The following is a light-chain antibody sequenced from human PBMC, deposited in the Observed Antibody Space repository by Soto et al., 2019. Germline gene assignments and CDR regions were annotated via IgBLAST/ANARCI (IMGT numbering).Light chain of an antibody. CDR2: DAS. V-gene: IGKV3-11*01. Sequence: EIVLTQSPATLSLSPGERATLSCRASQNVSTYLAWYQQKPGQAPRLLIYDASNCATGIPARFSGSGSGTDFTLTISSLEPEDFAVYYCQQRTNWLTFGPGTKVDIK. CDR3: QQRTNWLT. J-gene: IGKJ3*01. CDR1: QNVSTY.